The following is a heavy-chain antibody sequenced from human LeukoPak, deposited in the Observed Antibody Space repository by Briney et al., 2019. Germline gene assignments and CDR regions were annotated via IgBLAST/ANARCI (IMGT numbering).Heavy chain of an antibody. J-gene: IGHJ5*02. CDR3: ARDPSWGYDSSGYYGGGNWFDP. CDR2: IYHSGST. CDR1: GGSFSGYY. D-gene: IGHD3-22*01. Sequence: SETLSLTCAVYGGSFSGYYWSWIRQPPGKGLEWIGEIYHSGSTNYNPSLKSRVTISVDKSKNQFSLKLSSVTAADTAVYYCARDPSWGYDSSGYYGGGNWFDPWGQGTLVTVSS. V-gene: IGHV4-34*01.